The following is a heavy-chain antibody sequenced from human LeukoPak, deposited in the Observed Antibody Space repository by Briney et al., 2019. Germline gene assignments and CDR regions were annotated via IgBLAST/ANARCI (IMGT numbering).Heavy chain of an antibody. CDR2: IKPDGSDK. V-gene: IGHV3-7*01. J-gene: IGHJ4*02. CDR3: ARAPGYSSTNYFFDY. Sequence: GGSLRLSCAASGFIFSTYWMSWVRQAPGKGLEWVANIKPDGSDKYYVDSVKGRFTISRDNAKNSLYLQMNSLRAEDTAVYYCARAPGYSSTNYFFDYWGQGILVTVSS. CDR1: GFIFSTYW. D-gene: IGHD6-13*01.